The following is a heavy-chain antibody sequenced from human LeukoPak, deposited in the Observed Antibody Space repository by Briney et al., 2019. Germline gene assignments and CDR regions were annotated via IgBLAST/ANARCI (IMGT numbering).Heavy chain of an antibody. V-gene: IGHV3-7*01. D-gene: IGHD7-27*01. J-gene: IGHJ4*02. CDR3: ARENWGTLDY. CDR1: GFTFKTYW. Sequence: GGPLRLSCVVSGFTFKTYWMAWVRQAPGKGLEWLANIKQNGEANQYEDSVMGRFTISRDNAKNPLFLQMDTLRAEDTAVYYCARENWGTLDYWGQGALVTVSS. CDR2: IKQNGEAN.